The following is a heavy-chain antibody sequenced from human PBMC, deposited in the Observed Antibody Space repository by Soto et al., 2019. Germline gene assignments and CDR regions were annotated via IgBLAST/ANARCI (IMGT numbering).Heavy chain of an antibody. J-gene: IGHJ4*02. Sequence: QVRLVQSGAEVREPGASVTVSCKASGYTFTDRYMHWVRQAPGQGLEWMGFINPGSGSTRYTRKFQGWVTLTRDSSISTLYMELSRLKSADTAVYYCAREGLKYFDSWGQGTLVTVS. V-gene: IGHV1-2*04. CDR2: INPGSGST. CDR3: AREGLKYFDS. CDR1: GYTFTDRY. D-gene: IGHD6-19*01.